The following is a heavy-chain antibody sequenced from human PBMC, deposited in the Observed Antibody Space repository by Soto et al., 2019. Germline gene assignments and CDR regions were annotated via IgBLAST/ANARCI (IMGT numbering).Heavy chain of an antibody. Sequence: EVQLLESGGGLVQPGGSLRLSCAASGFPFNAYSMSWVRQAPGKGLEWVSGISGLGGSTYYADSVRGRFTISRDNSRNTLYLLINSLRVEDTAVYSCARSAGNPWEEYFFDTWGPGTLLTVSS. V-gene: IGHV3-23*01. CDR1: GFPFNAYS. J-gene: IGHJ4*02. CDR2: ISGLGGST. D-gene: IGHD1-26*01. CDR3: ARSAGNPWEEYFFDT.